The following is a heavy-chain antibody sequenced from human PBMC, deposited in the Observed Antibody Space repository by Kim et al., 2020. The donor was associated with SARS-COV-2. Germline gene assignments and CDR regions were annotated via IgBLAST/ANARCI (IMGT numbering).Heavy chain of an antibody. D-gene: IGHD2-21*01. V-gene: IGHV3-23*01. CDR1: GFTFSNFA. Sequence: GGSLRLSCATSGFTFSNFAMTWVRQAPGKGLEWVSGISGNGIATDYAGSVKGRFTISRDNSKKTLYLQMNSLRAEDTAVYYCAKPDGYYLGYAFDIWGQGTIGTVSS. CDR2: ISGNGIAT. CDR3: AKPDGYYLGYAFDI. J-gene: IGHJ3*02.